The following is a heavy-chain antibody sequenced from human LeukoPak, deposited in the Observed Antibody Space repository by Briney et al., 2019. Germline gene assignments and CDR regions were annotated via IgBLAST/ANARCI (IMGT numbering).Heavy chain of an antibody. CDR2: IDWNNGDK. J-gene: IGHJ6*03. Sequence: GGSLRLSCEASGFSFTNAWMNWVRLAPGKGLEWVAGIDWNNGDKGYADSVKGRFTISRDNAKNSLSLQMTSLRVEDTAFYFCVKDRTSGGYYYMDVWGKGTTVTVS. V-gene: IGHV3-9*01. CDR3: VKDRTSGGYYYMDV. CDR1: GFSFTNAW. D-gene: IGHD5-12*01.